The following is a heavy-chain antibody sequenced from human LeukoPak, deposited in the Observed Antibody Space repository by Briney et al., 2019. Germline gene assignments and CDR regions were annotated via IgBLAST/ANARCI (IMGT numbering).Heavy chain of an antibody. V-gene: IGHV4-39*07. CDR2: IYYSGST. D-gene: IGHD3-10*01. CDR1: GGSVSSGSYY. J-gene: IGHJ4*02. CDR3: ARGERSLFRGVTEF. Sequence: SETLSLTCTVSGGSVSSGSYYWGWIRQPPGKGLEWIGNIYYSGSTYYNPSLKSRVTISVETSKNQFSLKLNSVTAADTAVYYCARGERSLFRGVTEFWGQGTLVYVSS.